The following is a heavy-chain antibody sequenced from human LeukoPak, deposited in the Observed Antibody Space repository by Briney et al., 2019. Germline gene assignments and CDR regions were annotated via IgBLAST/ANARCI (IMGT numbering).Heavy chain of an antibody. J-gene: IGHJ1*01. V-gene: IGHV4-39*07. CDR1: GGSISSSSYY. D-gene: IGHD5/OR15-5a*01. CDR2: IYYSGST. Sequence: SETLSLTCTVSGGSISSSSYYWGWIRQPPGKGLEWLGSIYYSGSTYYNPSPKSRVTISVDTSKNQFSLKLSSVTAADTAVYYCARGNLYVRPAEYFQHWGQGTLVTVSS. CDR3: ARGNLYVRPAEYFQH.